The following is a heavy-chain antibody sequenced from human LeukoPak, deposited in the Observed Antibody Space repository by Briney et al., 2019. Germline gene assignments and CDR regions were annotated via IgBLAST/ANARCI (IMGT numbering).Heavy chain of an antibody. V-gene: IGHV4-31*03. CDR3: ARVYYYDSSGFES. Sequence: PSETLSLTCTVSGFSISSGGYYWSWLRQHPGKGLEWIGYIYYSGSTYYNPSLKSRVTISLYTSKNQFSLKLSSVTAADTAVYYCARVYYYDSSGFESWGQGTLVTVSS. D-gene: IGHD3-22*01. CDR1: GFSISSGGYY. CDR2: IYYSGST. J-gene: IGHJ4*02.